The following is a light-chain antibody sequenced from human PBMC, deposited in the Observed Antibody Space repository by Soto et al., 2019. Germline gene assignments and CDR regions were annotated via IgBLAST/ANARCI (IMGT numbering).Light chain of an antibody. J-gene: IGLJ1*01. CDR2: EVS. Sequence: QSGLTQPASGSGSPGQSITISCTGTSSDIGGHNYVSWYQQHPGKAPKLMIYEVSNRPSGVSNRFSGSKSGNTASLTISGLQAEDEDDYYCSSYTTSTSLGVFGTGTKVTVL. CDR3: SSYTTSTSLGV. CDR1: SSDIGGHNY. V-gene: IGLV2-14*01.